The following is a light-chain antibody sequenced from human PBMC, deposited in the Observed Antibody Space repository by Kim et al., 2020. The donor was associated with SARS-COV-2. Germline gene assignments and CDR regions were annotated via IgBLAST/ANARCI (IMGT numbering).Light chain of an antibody. CDR3: NSFTPRRTWV. CDR1: SRDFSTFHP. V-gene: IGLV2-18*02. CDR2: GDS. Sequence: GATFNVFSTATSRDFSTFHPVSWYRQSPRAAPLLLLAGDSSRPSVAPGRFSGSESDNAASLTISGLQAEEEAHYCCNSFTPRRTWVFGGGTQLTVL. J-gene: IGLJ3*02.